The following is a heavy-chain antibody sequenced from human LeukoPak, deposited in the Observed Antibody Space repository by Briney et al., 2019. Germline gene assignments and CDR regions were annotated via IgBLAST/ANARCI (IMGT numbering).Heavy chain of an antibody. V-gene: IGHV1-18*01. Sequence: ASVKVSCKASGYTFTSYGISWVRQAPGQGLEWMGWISAYNGNTNYAQKLQGRVTMTTDTSTSTAYMELRSLRSDDTAVYYCARDAVVVPAARITDYWGQGTLVTVSS. CDR1: GYTFTSYG. CDR3: ARDAVVVPAARITDY. J-gene: IGHJ4*02. D-gene: IGHD2-2*01. CDR2: ISAYNGNT.